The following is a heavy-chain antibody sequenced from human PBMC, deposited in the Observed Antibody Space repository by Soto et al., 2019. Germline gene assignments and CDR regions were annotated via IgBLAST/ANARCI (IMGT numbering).Heavy chain of an antibody. CDR2: ISYDGSNK. V-gene: IGHV3-30*18. J-gene: IGHJ1*01. D-gene: IGHD2-15*01. CDR3: AKEGLGYCSGGSCYLAEYFQH. CDR1: GFTFSSYG. Sequence: QVQLVESGGGVVQPGRSLRLSCAASGFTFSSYGMHWVRQAPGKGLEWVAVISYDGSNKYYADSVKGRFTISRDNSKNKLYLQMNSLRAEDTAVYYCAKEGLGYCSGGSCYLAEYFQHWGQGTLVTVSS.